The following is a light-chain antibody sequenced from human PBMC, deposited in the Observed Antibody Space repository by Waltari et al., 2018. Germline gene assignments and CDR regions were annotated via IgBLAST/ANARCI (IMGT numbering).Light chain of an antibody. CDR2: STN. CDR3: VLYMGGGVL. J-gene: IGLJ3*02. Sequence: QTVVTQEPSFSVSPGGTVTLTCGLSSGSVSTNYYTSWYQQTPGPAPRPLIYSTNPRSSGVPDRVSGSILGNKAVLTITGAQADDEADYHCVLYMGGGVLFGGGTKLTVL. CDR1: SGSVSTNYY. V-gene: IGLV8-61*01.